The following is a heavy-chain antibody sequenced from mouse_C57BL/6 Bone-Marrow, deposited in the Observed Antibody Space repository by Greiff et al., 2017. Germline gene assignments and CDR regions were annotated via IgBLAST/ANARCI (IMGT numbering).Heavy chain of an antibody. J-gene: IGHJ1*03. CDR1: GYTFTDYE. CDR2: IDPETGGT. Sequence: VKLVESGAELVRPGASVTLSCKASGYTFTDYEMHWVKQTPVHGLEWIGAIDPETGGTAYNQKFKGKAILTADKSSSTAYMELRSLTSEDSAVYYCVITTVVATDFDVWGTGTTVTVSS. D-gene: IGHD1-1*01. CDR3: VITTVVATDFDV. V-gene: IGHV1-15*01.